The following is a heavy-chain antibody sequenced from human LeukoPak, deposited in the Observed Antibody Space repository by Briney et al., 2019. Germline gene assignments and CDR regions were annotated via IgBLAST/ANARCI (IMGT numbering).Heavy chain of an antibody. J-gene: IGHJ4*02. CDR2: INHSGNT. D-gene: IGHD6-19*01. CDR1: GGSFSGYY. Sequence: PSETLSLTCAVYGGSFSGYYWSWIRQPPGKGLEWIGEINHSGNTNYNPSLKSRVTISVDTSKNQFSLKLSSVTAADTAVYYCARPPSGWPYYFDYWGQGTLVTVSS. CDR3: ARPPSGWPYYFDY. V-gene: IGHV4-34*01.